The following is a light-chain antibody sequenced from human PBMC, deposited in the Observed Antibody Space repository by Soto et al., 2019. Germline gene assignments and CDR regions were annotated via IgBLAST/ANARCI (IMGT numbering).Light chain of an antibody. CDR3: SSYTSSSTRV. Sequence: QSVLTHPASVSGSPGQSITISCTGTSSDVGGYNYASWYQRHPGKAPKLMIYDVSNRPSGVSNRFSGSKSGNTASLTISGLQAEDEADYYCSSYTSSSTRVFGTGTKVTVL. CDR1: SSDVGGYNY. CDR2: DVS. J-gene: IGLJ1*01. V-gene: IGLV2-14*01.